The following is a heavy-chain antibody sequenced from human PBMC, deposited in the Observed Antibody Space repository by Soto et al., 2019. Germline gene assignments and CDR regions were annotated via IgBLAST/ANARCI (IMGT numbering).Heavy chain of an antibody. V-gene: IGHV4-4*02. CDR3: ARAPSGEQWLVRVWVSYYYGMDG. CDR1: GGSISSSNW. CDR2: IYHSGST. D-gene: IGHD6-19*01. J-gene: IGHJ6*02. Sequence: LSLPCTVSGGSISSSNWWSWVRQPPGKGLEWIGEIYHSGSTNYNPSLKSRVTISVDKSKNQFSLKLSSVTAADTAVYYCARAPSGEQWLVRVWVSYYYGMDGWGQGTTVTVAS.